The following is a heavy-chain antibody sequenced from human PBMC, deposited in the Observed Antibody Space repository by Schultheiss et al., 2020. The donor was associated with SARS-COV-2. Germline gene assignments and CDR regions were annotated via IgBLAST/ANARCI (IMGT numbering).Heavy chain of an antibody. V-gene: IGHV4-59*01. D-gene: IGHD6-13*01. CDR1: GGSISSYY. Sequence: SETLSLTCTVSGGSISSYYWSWIRQPPGKGLEWIGYIYYSGNTNYNPSLKSRVTTSVDTSKNQFSLKLSSVTAADTAVYYCARDFGIAAAGTDYYYGMDVWGQGTTVTVSS. CDR2: IYYSGNT. CDR3: ARDFGIAAAGTDYYYGMDV. J-gene: IGHJ6*02.